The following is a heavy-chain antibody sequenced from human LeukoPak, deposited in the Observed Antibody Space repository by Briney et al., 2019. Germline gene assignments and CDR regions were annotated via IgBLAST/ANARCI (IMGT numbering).Heavy chain of an antibody. D-gene: IGHD3-22*01. V-gene: IGHV1-8*02. Sequence: ASVKVSCKASGGTFSSYAISWVRQAPGQGLEWMGWINPNSGGTNYAQKFQGRVTMTRNTSISTAYMELSSLRSEDTAVYYCARKRYYYDSSGTNDYWGQGTLVTVSS. J-gene: IGHJ4*02. CDR1: GGTFSSYA. CDR3: ARKRYYYDSSGTNDY. CDR2: INPNSGGT.